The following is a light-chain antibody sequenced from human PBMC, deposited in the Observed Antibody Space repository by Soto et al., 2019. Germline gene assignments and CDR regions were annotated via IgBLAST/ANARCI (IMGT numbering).Light chain of an antibody. Sequence: QSALTQPASVSGSPGQSITISCTGTSSDIGGYNFVSWYQQHPGKAPKLMIFDVSNRPSGVSLRFSGSKSGNTASLTISGLQAEDEADYYCSSYTTSTTLVFGPGTQLTV. CDR2: DVS. CDR3: SSYTTSTTLV. J-gene: IGLJ1*01. CDR1: SSDIGGYNF. V-gene: IGLV2-14*03.